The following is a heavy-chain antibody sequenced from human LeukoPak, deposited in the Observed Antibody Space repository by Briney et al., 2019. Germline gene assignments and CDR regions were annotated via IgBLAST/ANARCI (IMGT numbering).Heavy chain of an antibody. CDR3: ARDDYEVPYGMDV. Sequence: GGSLRLSCAASGFTFSDYYMSWIRQAPGKGLEWVSYISSSGSTIYYADSVKGRFTFSRDNAKNSLYLQMNSLRAEDTAVYYCARDDYEVPYGMDVWGQGTTVTVSS. D-gene: IGHD4-17*01. V-gene: IGHV3-11*01. CDR2: ISSSGSTI. J-gene: IGHJ6*02. CDR1: GFTFSDYY.